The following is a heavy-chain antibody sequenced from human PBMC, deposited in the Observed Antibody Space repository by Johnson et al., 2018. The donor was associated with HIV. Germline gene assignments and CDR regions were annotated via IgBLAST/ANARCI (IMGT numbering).Heavy chain of an antibody. Sequence: QVQLVESGGGLVKPGGSLRLSCAASGFTFSNAWMSWVRQAPGKGLEWVSYISSSGSTIYYADSVKGRFTISRDNAKNSLYLQMNSLRAEDTAVYYCATYSSSWYKGGYAFDIGGQGTMVTVSS. CDR3: ATYSSSWYKGGYAFDI. CDR1: GFTFSNAW. V-gene: IGHV3-11*04. CDR2: ISSSGSTI. D-gene: IGHD6-13*01. J-gene: IGHJ3*02.